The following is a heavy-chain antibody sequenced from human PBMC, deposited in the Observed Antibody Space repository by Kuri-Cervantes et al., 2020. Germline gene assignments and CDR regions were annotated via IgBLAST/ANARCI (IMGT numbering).Heavy chain of an antibody. D-gene: IGHD4-17*01. V-gene: IGHV3-23*01. CDR1: GFTFSSCA. CDR2: ISGSGGST. J-gene: IGHJ4*02. Sequence: GESLKISCAASGFTFSSCAMSWVRQAPGKGLEWVSGISGSGGSTYYADSVKGRFTISRDNSKNTLYLQMTSLRAEDTAVYYCARFKSGRSYGPIDHWGLGTLVTVSS. CDR3: ARFKSGRSYGPIDH.